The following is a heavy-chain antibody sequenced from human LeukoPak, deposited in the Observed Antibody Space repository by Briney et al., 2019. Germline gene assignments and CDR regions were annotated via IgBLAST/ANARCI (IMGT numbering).Heavy chain of an antibody. Sequence: GRSLRLSCAASGFTFSNYGMHWVRQAPGKGLEWVAVISYDESDKYYADSVKGRFTISRDNSKNTLYLQMNSLRPADTAVYYCAKGVVAATNAAYYGMDVWGQGTTVTVSS. D-gene: IGHD2-15*01. V-gene: IGHV3-30*18. CDR3: AKGVVAATNAAYYGMDV. CDR2: ISYDESDK. CDR1: GFTFSNYG. J-gene: IGHJ6*02.